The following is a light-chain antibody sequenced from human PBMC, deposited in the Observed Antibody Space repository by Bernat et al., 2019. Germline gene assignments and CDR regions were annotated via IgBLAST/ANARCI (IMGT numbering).Light chain of an antibody. CDR1: QSISTY. CDR2: DAS. CDR3: QQSLSAPRT. J-gene: IGKJ1*01. Sequence: DIQMTQSPSSLSASVGDRVTITCRASQSISTYLHWYQQKPGKAPNLLIYDASSLRSGVPSRFSGSGSGTDFSLTISSLQPEDFATYYCQQSLSAPRTFGQGTKVEIK. V-gene: IGKV1-39*01.